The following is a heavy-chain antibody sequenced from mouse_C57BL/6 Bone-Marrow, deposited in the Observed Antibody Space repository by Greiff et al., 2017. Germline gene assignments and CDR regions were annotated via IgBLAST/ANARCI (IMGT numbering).Heavy chain of an antibody. V-gene: IGHV1-52*01. CDR1: GYTFTSYW. D-gene: IGHD2-4*01. J-gene: IGHJ4*01. CDR3: ARRDDYDRDAMDY. CDR2: IDPSDSET. Sequence: QVQLQQPGAELVRPGSSVKLSCKASGYTFTSYWMHWVKQRPIQGLEWIGNIDPSDSETNYNQKFKDKATLTVDKSSSTAYMQLSSLTSEDSAVYYCARRDDYDRDAMDYWGRGTSVTVSS.